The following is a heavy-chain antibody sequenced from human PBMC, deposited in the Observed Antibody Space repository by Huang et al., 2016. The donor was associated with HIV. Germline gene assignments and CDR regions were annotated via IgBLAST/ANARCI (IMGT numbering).Heavy chain of an antibody. CDR3: ATKTAGMDI. J-gene: IGHJ6*02. V-gene: IGHV3-7*01. CDR2: IKKDETEK. CDR1: TFTFGAYW. Sequence: VESGGRSVQPGGSIRLSCVGSTFTFGAYWMSWVRQAPGKGLEWVTNIKKDETEKYYVDSVKGRFNISRDNAKKVLFLEMDALRVEDTAIYFCATKTAGMDIWGQGTTVIVSS.